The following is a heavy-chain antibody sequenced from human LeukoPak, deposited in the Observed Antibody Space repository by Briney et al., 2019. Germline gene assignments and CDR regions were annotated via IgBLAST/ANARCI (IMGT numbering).Heavy chain of an antibody. CDR1: GYTFTGYY. CDR3: ARDLGSSWYDWFDP. Sequence: ASVKVSCKASGYTFTGYYMHWVRKAPGKGLDWLGWINPNSRGTNYAQKFQGRVTMTRDTSISTAYMELSRLRSDDTAVYYCARDLGSSWYDWFDPWGQGTLVTVSS. D-gene: IGHD6-13*01. CDR2: INPNSRGT. V-gene: IGHV1-2*02. J-gene: IGHJ5*02.